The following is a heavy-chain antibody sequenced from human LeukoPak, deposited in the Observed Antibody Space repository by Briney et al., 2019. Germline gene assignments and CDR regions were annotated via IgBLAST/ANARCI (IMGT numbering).Heavy chain of an antibody. CDR1: GFTFGTYS. J-gene: IGHJ4*02. CDR2: ISSTSSYI. CDR3: AKAASGNWNDVSDY. V-gene: IGHV3-21*04. Sequence: GGSLRLSCAASGFTFGTYSLNWVRLAPGRGLEWVSSISSTSSYISYADSVKGRFTISRDNARNSLYLQMNSLRAEDTAVYYCAKAASGNWNDVSDYWGQGTLVTVSS. D-gene: IGHD1-20*01.